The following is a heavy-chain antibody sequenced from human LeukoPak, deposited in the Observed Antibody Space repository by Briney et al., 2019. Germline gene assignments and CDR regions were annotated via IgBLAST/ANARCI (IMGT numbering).Heavy chain of an antibody. D-gene: IGHD6-13*01. Sequence: GGSLRLSCAASGFTFSSYSMNWVRQAPGKGLEWVSSISSSSSYIYYADSLKGRFTISRDNAKNSLYLQMNSLRAEDTALYYCAKGQQLVRSDWFDPWGQGTLVTVSS. J-gene: IGHJ5*02. CDR3: AKGQQLVRSDWFDP. CDR2: ISSSSSYI. CDR1: GFTFSSYS. V-gene: IGHV3-21*04.